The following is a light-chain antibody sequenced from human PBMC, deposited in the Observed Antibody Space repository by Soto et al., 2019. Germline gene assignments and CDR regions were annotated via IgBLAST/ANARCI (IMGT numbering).Light chain of an antibody. CDR1: QSVSSN. J-gene: IGKJ2*01. V-gene: IGKV3-15*01. Sequence: EIVMTQSPATLSVSPGERATLSCRASQSVSSNLAWYQQKPGQAPRLLIYGASTRATGIPARFSGSGSGTEFTLTISSLQSEDFATYYCQQYYSYPSYTFGQGTKLEIK. CDR2: GAS. CDR3: QQYYSYPSYT.